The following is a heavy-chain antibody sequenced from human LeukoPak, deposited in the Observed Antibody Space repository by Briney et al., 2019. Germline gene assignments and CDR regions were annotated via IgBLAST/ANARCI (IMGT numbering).Heavy chain of an antibody. CDR2: IYYSGST. CDR3: ARENRGLLWFGEPPDY. CDR1: GGSISSSSYY. Sequence: SETLSLTCTVSGGSISSSSYYWGWIRQPPGKGLEWIGSIYYSGSTYYNPSLKSRVTISVDTSKNQFSLKLSSVTAADTAVYYCARENRGLLWFGEPPDYWGQGTLVTVPS. J-gene: IGHJ4*02. D-gene: IGHD3-10*01. V-gene: IGHV4-39*01.